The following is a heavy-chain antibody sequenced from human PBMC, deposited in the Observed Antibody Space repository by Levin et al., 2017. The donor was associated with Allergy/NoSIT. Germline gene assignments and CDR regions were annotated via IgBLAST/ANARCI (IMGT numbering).Heavy chain of an antibody. CDR1: GFIFSSYA. Sequence: GGSLRLSCAASGFIFSSYAMTWVRQAPGKGLEWVSSIGTDGGTYYADSARGRFTISRDNSKNSLNLQMDSLRADDTAVYRCAKGGIGEAGALDYWGQGTLVTVSS. J-gene: IGHJ4*02. V-gene: IGHV3-23*01. D-gene: IGHD3-16*01. CDR2: IGTDGGT. CDR3: AKGGIGEAGALDY.